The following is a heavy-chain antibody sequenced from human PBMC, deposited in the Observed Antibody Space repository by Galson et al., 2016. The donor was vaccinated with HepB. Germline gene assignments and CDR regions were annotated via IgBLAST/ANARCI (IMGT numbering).Heavy chain of an antibody. CDR1: GYSFADYH. CDR3: AKDSNNWSFDY. Sequence: SCKASGYSFADYHLQWVRQAPGQGLEWLGTIHPGGVSTNVAQRFRDRLTLTRDTSTSTFYLELTRLRSDDTATYFCAKDSNNWSFDYWGQGALVTVSS. D-gene: IGHD5-24*01. J-gene: IGHJ4*02. CDR2: IHPGGVST. V-gene: IGHV1-46*01.